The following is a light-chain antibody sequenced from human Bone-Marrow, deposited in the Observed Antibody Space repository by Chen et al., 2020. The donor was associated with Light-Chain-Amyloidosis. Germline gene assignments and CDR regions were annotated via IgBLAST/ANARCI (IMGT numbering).Light chain of an antibody. CDR2: EDE. J-gene: IGLJ3*02. V-gene: IGLV6-57*01. Sequence: NFMLTQPHSVSESPGKTVIISCTRSSGSLATNYVQWYQQRPGSSPTTVIYEDEQRPSGVPDRFSGSIDRSSNSASLTISGLKTEDEADYYCQSYQGSSQGVFGGGTKLTVL. CDR3: QSYQGSSQGV. CDR1: SGSLATNY.